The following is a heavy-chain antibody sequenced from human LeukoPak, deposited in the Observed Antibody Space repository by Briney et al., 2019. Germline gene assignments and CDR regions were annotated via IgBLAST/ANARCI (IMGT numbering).Heavy chain of an antibody. CDR2: IYYSGST. D-gene: IGHD2-2*01. CDR1: GGSISSYY. V-gene: IGHV4-59*12. J-gene: IGHJ4*02. CDR3: ARDNIVVVAAATYFDY. Sequence: SETLSLTCTVSGGSISSYYWSWIRQPPGKGLEWIGYIYYSGSTNYNPSLKSRVTISVDTSKNQFSLKLSSVTAADTAVYHCARDNIVVVAAATYFDYWGQGTLVTVSS.